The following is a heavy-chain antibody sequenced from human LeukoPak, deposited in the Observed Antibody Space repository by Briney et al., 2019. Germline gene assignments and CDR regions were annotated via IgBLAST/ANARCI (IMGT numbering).Heavy chain of an antibody. CDR1: GGTFSSYA. V-gene: IGHV1-69*05. CDR2: IIPIFGRA. Sequence: SVKVSCKASGGTFSSYAISWGRQAHGQGLGWMGRIIPIFGRANYAQKFQGRVTITTDESTSTAYMELRSLRLEDAAVYYCARSPGLYDYMDVWGKGTPVTVSS. CDR3: ARSPGLYDYMDV. J-gene: IGHJ6*03.